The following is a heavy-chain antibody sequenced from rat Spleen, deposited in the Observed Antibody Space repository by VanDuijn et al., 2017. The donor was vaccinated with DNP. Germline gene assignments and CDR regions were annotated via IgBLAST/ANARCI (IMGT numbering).Heavy chain of an antibody. CDR1: GFTFSDYY. J-gene: IGHJ2*01. CDR2: TNYAGGST. V-gene: IGHV5-22*01. CDR3: ARHVLPLRVWDY. D-gene: IGHD1-4*01. Sequence: EVQLVESGGGVVQPGRSLKLSCAASGFTFSDYYMAWVRQVPTKGLEWVAYTNYAGGSTYNGDSVKGRFTISRDNAKSTLYLQINSLRSEDMATYYCARHVLPLRVWDYWGQGVMVTVSS.